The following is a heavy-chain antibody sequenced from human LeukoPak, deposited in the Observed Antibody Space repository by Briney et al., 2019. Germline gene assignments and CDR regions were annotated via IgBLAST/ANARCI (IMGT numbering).Heavy chain of an antibody. CDR2: IYYSGST. D-gene: IGHD2-15*01. Sequence: PSETPSLTCTVSGGSISSGGYYWTWIRQHPGKGLEWLGYIYYSGSTYYNPSLKSRVTISVDTSKNQFSLRLSSVTAADTAVYYCALGYCGGGSCYARAYFQHWGQGTLVTVSS. CDR1: GGSISSGGYY. CDR3: ALGYCGGGSCYARAYFQH. J-gene: IGHJ1*01. V-gene: IGHV4-31*03.